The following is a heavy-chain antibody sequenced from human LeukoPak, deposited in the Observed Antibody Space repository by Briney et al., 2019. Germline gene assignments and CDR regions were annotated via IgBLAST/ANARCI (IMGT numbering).Heavy chain of an antibody. CDR2: ISSSGSYI. CDR1: GFTFSTYS. D-gene: IGHD5-18*01. CDR3: ARDSRQLWPFDY. V-gene: IGHV3-21*06. J-gene: IGHJ4*02. Sequence: GGSLRLSCAASGFTFSTYSMNWVRQAPGKGLEWVSYISSSGSYIYYADSVEGRFTISRDNAKNSLYLQMNSLRAEDTAVYYCARDSRQLWPFDYWGQGTLVTVSS.